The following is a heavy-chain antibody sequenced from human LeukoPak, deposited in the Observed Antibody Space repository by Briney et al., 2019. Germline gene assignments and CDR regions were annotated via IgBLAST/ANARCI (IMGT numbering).Heavy chain of an antibody. J-gene: IGHJ4*02. Sequence: SETVSLTCTVSGGSYNTYYWSWIRQSAGKGLEWIGRVYTTGTTNYNPSLKSRVTMSVDTSKNQFSLKLNSVTAADTAVYYCARDFDYWGQGTLVTVSS. CDR2: VYTTGTT. CDR1: GGSYNTYY. CDR3: ARDFDY. V-gene: IGHV4-4*07.